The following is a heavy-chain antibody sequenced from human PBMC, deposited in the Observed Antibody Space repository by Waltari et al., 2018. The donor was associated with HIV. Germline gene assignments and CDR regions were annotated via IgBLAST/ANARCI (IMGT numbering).Heavy chain of an antibody. J-gene: IGHJ4*02. CDR1: GHHFTAHY. Sequence: QVQLVQSGAEVKKPGASVKVSCKATGHHFTAHYMPWVRQDPGQGLEWMGWINPRSGGTQYAQKFQGRVTMTRDTSISTAFMELSRLRSDDTAVYYCARDPLHGVAVADIDYWGQGTLVTVSS. CDR2: INPRSGGT. D-gene: IGHD6-19*01. V-gene: IGHV1-2*02. CDR3: ARDPLHGVAVADIDY.